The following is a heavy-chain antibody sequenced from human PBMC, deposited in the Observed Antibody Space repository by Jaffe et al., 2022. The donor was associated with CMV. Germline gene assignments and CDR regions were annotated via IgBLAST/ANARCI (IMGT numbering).Heavy chain of an antibody. CDR1: GFTFSSYE. Sequence: EVQLVESGGGLVQPGGSLRLSCAASGFTFSSYEMNWVRQAPGKGLEWVSYISSSGSTIYYADSVKGRFTISRDNAKNSLYLQMNSLRAEDTAVYYCATLSPAMVTYYYYYMDVWGKGTTVTVSS. J-gene: IGHJ6*03. V-gene: IGHV3-48*03. CDR3: ATLSPAMVTYYYYYMDV. D-gene: IGHD5-18*01. CDR2: ISSSGSTI.